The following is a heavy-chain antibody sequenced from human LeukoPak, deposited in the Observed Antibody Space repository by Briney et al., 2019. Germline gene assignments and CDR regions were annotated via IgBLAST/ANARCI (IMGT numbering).Heavy chain of an antibody. J-gene: IGHJ4*02. CDR1: GFTFSSYS. CDR2: ISSTSSYI. V-gene: IGHV3-21*01. D-gene: IGHD5-24*01. Sequence: GGSLRLSCAVSGFTFSSYSINWVRQAPGKGLEWVSSISSTSSYIYYIDSVKGRFTISSDNAKNSLYLQMNSLRAEDTAVYYCARMRDDNLDYWGQGTLVTVSS. CDR3: ARMRDDNLDY.